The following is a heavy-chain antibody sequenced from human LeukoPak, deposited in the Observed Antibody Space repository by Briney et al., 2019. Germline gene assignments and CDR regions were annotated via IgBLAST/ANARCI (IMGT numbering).Heavy chain of an antibody. CDR3: ARDTYYYGSGSYYNVGFDY. Sequence: PSETLSLTCTVSGGSISSYYWSWIRQPPGKGLEWIGYIYYSGSTNYNPSLKSRVTISVDTSKNQFSLKLSSVTAADTAVYYCARDTYYYGSGSYYNVGFDYWGQGTLVTVSS. J-gene: IGHJ4*02. CDR2: IYYSGST. CDR1: GGSISSYY. V-gene: IGHV4-59*01. D-gene: IGHD3-10*01.